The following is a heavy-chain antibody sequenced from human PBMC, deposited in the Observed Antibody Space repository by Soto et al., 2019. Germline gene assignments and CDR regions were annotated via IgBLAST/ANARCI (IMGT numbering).Heavy chain of an antibody. J-gene: IGHJ5*02. Sequence: SETLSLTCTVSGGSISGGVHSWSWIRQPPGKGLEWIGYIYDSGSTNYNPSLKSRVTISVDTSKNQFSLKLSSVTAADTAVYYCARARPLHSGSYLEDGWFDPWGQGTLVTVSS. CDR1: GGSISGGVHS. V-gene: IGHV4-61*08. CDR2: IYDSGST. D-gene: IGHD1-26*01. CDR3: ARARPLHSGSYLEDGWFDP.